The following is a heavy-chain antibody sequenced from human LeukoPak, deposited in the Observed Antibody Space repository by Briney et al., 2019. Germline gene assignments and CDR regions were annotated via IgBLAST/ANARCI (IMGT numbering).Heavy chain of an antibody. CDR2: ISATGGST. J-gene: IGHJ4*02. CDR1: GFTFSSYA. V-gene: IGHV3-23*01. D-gene: IGHD1-26*01. CDR3: AKDSGTYYKAFDY. Sequence: GGSLRLSCAASGFTFSSYAMTWVRQAPGKGLEWVSTISATGGSTYYADSVKGRLTISRDNSKNTLYLQMNSLRAEDTAVYFCAKDSGTYYKAFDYWGQGTLVTVSS.